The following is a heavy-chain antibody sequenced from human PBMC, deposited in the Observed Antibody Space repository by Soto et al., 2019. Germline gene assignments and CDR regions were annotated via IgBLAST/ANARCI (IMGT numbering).Heavy chain of an antibody. CDR2: INPSGGGT. V-gene: IGHV1-46*01. CDR3: ASTSYGEGYYDY. CDR1: GYTFTSYY. Sequence: ASVKVSCKASGYTFTSYYMHWVRQAPGQGLEWMGIINPSGGGTSYAQKFQGRVTMTRDTSTSTVYMELSSLRSEDTAVYYCASTSYGEGYYDYWGQGTLVTVSS. D-gene: IGHD5-18*01. J-gene: IGHJ4*02.